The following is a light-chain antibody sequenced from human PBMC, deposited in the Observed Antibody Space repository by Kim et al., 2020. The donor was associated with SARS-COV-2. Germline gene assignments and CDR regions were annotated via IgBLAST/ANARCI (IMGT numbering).Light chain of an antibody. Sequence: QSVLTQPHSASGTPGQRVIISCSGSSSNIGTNTVNWYQQIPGTAPKLLIYNTNQRPSGVPDRFTGSKSRTSASLAISGLQSEDEADYYCSAWDDSLNGLWVFGGGTQLTVL. CDR1: SSNIGTNT. CDR2: NTN. V-gene: IGLV1-44*01. CDR3: SAWDDSLNGLWV. J-gene: IGLJ3*02.